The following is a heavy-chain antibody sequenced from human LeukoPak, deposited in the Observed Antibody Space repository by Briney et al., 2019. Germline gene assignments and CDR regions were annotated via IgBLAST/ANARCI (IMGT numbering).Heavy chain of an antibody. Sequence: ASETLSLTCTVSGGSVSSGSYYWSWIRQPPGKGLEWIGYIYYSGSTNYNPSLKSRVTISVDTSKNQFSLKLSSVTAADTAVYYCARVTVEQWLDSHWYFDLWGRGTLVTVSS. CDR2: IYYSGST. D-gene: IGHD6-19*01. V-gene: IGHV4-61*01. J-gene: IGHJ2*01. CDR1: GGSVSSGSYY. CDR3: ARVTVEQWLDSHWYFDL.